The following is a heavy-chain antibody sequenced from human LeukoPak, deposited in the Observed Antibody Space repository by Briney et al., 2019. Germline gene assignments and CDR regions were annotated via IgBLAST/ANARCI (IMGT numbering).Heavy chain of an antibody. D-gene: IGHD3-10*01. Sequence: GGSLRLSCAASGFTFSSYAMHWVRQAPGKGLEWVAVISYDGSSKYYADSVKGRFTISRDNSKNTLYLQMNSLRAEDTAVYYCAREYGYYFDYWGQGTLVTVSS. CDR1: GFTFSSYA. CDR2: ISYDGSSK. V-gene: IGHV3-30-3*01. J-gene: IGHJ4*02. CDR3: AREYGYYFDY.